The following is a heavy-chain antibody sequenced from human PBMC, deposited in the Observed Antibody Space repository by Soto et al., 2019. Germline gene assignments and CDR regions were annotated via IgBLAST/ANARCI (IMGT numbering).Heavy chain of an antibody. J-gene: IGHJ4*02. CDR3: AKDQASGQGSFDS. CDR2: ISYDGSNQ. V-gene: IGHV3-30*18. Sequence: VKLVESGGGVVQPGGSLRLSCAASGFTFNIYGMHWVRQAPDKGLEWVALISYDGSNQYYADSVNGRFTISRDNSKNTLFLQMNSLRADDTAVYYCAKDQASGQGSFDSWGQGTLVTVSS. CDR1: GFTFNIYG.